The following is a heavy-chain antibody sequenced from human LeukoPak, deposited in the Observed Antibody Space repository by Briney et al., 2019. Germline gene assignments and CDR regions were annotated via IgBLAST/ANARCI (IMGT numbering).Heavy chain of an antibody. Sequence: ASVKVSCKASGGTFSSYAISWVRQAPGQGLEWMGGIIPILGTANYAQKFQGRVTITTDEFTSTAYMELSSLRSEDTTVYYCARNKVATITLDYWGQGTLVTVSS. CDR2: IIPILGTA. V-gene: IGHV1-69*05. J-gene: IGHJ4*02. D-gene: IGHD5-12*01. CDR1: GGTFSSYA. CDR3: ARNKVATITLDY.